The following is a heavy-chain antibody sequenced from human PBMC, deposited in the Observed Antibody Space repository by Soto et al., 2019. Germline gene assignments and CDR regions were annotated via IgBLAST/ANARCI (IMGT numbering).Heavy chain of an antibody. V-gene: IGHV3-11*06. CDR3: ARSTGWRQFGVYNYGLDV. CDR1: GFFLSNNW. D-gene: IGHD2-8*01. Sequence: QVQLVESGGGWVKPGESLRLSCIGSGFFLSNNWMTWIRQAPGKGLEWVSYISASGDYTIYADSLKGRFTISRDNSRNSLWLPINSPTAEDTAVYYCARSTGWRQFGVYNYGLDVGGQGTTVIVSS. CDR2: ISASGDYT. J-gene: IGHJ6*02.